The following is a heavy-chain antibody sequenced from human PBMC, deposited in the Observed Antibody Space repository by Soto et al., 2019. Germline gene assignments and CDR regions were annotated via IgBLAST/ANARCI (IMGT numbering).Heavy chain of an antibody. Sequence: SETLSLTCTVSGGSVSSGSYYWSWIRQPPGKGLEWIGSIYYSGSTNYNPSLKRRVTISVDTSKNQFSLKLSSVTAADTAVHYCGRDLGGAPGFDPWGQGILVTFSA. CDR2: IYYSGST. J-gene: IGHJ5*02. CDR3: GRDLGGAPGFDP. CDR1: GGSVSSGSYY. D-gene: IGHD1-26*01. V-gene: IGHV4-61*01.